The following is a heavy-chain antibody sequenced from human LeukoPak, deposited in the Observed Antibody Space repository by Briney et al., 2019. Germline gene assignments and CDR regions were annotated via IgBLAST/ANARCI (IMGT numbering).Heavy chain of an antibody. CDR3: AREGVVVPAAIQVGSYYYYYGMDV. J-gene: IGHJ6*02. D-gene: IGHD2-2*01. Sequence: PSETLSLTCTVSGGSISSYYWSWIRQPAGKGLEWIGRIYTSGSTNYNPSLKSRVTMPVDTSKNQFSLKLSSVTAADTAVYYCAREGVVVPAAIQVGSYYYYYGMDVWGQGTTVTVSS. V-gene: IGHV4-4*07. CDR1: GGSISSYY. CDR2: IYTSGST.